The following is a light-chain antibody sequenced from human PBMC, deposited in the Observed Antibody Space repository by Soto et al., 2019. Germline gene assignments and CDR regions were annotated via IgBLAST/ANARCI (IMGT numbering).Light chain of an antibody. J-gene: IGKJ1*01. CDR2: DAS. Sequence: EIVMTHSPSTLSVSPGERATLSSSASQSVGSYLAWYQQRPGQAPRLLMYDASDRATGIPARFSGSGSGTDFTLTISSLEPEDFAVYYCQQRSNWPWTFGQGTKVDIK. CDR3: QQRSNWPWT. CDR1: QSVGSY. V-gene: IGKV3-11*01.